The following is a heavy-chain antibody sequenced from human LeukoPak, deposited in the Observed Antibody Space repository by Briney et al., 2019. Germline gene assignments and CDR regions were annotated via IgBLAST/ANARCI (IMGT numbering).Heavy chain of an antibody. CDR1: GFTFSSYS. V-gene: IGHV3-21*04. D-gene: IGHD6-19*01. J-gene: IGHJ4*02. Sequence: GGSLRLSCAASGFTFSSYSMNWVRQAPGKGLEWVSSISSSSTYIYYADSVKGRFTTSRDNSKNTLYLQMNSLRAEDTALYYCAKAPPYSSGWFQYYFDYWGQGTLVTVSS. CDR2: ISSSSTYI. CDR3: AKAPPYSSGWFQYYFDY.